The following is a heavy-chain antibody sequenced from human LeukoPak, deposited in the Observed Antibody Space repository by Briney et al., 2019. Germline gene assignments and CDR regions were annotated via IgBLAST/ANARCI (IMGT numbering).Heavy chain of an antibody. J-gene: IGHJ3*01. CDR1: GGSISSYY. D-gene: IGHD2-21*02. Sequence: PSETLSLTRTVPGGSISSYYWSWLRQPPGEGLEWIGYIYYSGSTNYNPSLKSRVTISLDTSKNQFSLKLNSVTAADTAVYYCARRVVVVTANDKSDAFDVWGQGTVVTVSS. CDR2: IYYSGST. V-gene: IGHV4-59*01. CDR3: ARRVVVVTANDKSDAFDV.